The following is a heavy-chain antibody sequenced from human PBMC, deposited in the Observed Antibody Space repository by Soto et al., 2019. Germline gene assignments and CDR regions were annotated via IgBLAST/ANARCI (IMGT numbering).Heavy chain of an antibody. V-gene: IGHV3-30*18. D-gene: IGHD3-10*01. Sequence: GGSLRLSCAASGFTFSSYGMHWVRQAPGKGLEWVAVISYDGSNKYYADSVKGRFTISRDNSKNTLYLQMNSLRAEDTAVYYCAKSVWFGELSRLDYYYYYGMDVWGQGTTVTVSS. J-gene: IGHJ6*02. CDR2: ISYDGSNK. CDR1: GFTFSSYG. CDR3: AKSVWFGELSRLDYYYYYGMDV.